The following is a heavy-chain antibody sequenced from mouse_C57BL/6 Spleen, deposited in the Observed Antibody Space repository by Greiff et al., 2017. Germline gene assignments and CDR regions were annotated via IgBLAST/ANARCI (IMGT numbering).Heavy chain of an antibody. V-gene: IGHV1-4*01. CDR3: ARSTYEAMDY. J-gene: IGHJ4*01. D-gene: IGHD5-1*01. CDR1: GYTFTSYT. Sequence: VQLQQSGAELARPGASVKMSCKASGYTFTSYTMHWVKQRPGQGLEWIGYINPSSGYTKYNQKFKDKATLTADTSSSTAYMQLSSLTSEDSAVYYCARSTYEAMDYWGQGTSVTVSS. CDR2: INPSSGYT.